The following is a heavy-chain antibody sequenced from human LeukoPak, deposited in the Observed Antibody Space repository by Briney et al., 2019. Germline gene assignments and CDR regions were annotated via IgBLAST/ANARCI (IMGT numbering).Heavy chain of an antibody. Sequence: SETLSLTCTVSGGSISSYYWSWIRQPPGKGLEWIGYIYYSGSTNYNPSLKSRVTISVDTSKNQFSLKLSSVTAADTAVYYCARGSRTLQWQFDYWGQGTLVTVSS. J-gene: IGHJ4*02. CDR3: ARGSRTLQWQFDY. CDR1: GGSISSYY. D-gene: IGHD6-19*01. CDR2: IYYSGST. V-gene: IGHV4-59*01.